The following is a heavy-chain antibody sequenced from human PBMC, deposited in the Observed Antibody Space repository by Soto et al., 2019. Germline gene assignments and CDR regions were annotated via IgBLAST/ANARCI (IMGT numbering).Heavy chain of an antibody. D-gene: IGHD6-19*01. CDR3: ARDGIAVAGTFDY. J-gene: IGHJ4*02. CDR2: ISSSSSYI. V-gene: IGHV3-21*01. Sequence: GGSLRFSCAASGFTFSSYSMNWVRQAPGKGLEWVSSISSSSSYIYYADSVKGRFTISRDNAKNSLYLQMNSLRAEDTAVYYCARDGIAVAGTFDYWGQGTLVTVSS. CDR1: GFTFSSYS.